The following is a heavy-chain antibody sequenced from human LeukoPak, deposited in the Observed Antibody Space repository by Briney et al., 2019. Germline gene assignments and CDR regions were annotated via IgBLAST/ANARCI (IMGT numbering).Heavy chain of an antibody. CDR1: GASISSGDYY. CDR3: ARGSSRFDY. CDR2: IYYSGNT. D-gene: IGHD6-13*01. V-gene: IGHV4-30-4*08. J-gene: IGHJ4*02. Sequence: PSETLSLTCTVSGASISSGDYYWSWIRQPPGKGLEWIGYIYYSGNTYYNPSLKSRVTMSIDTSKNQFSLRLSSVTAADTAVYYCARGSSRFDYWGQGTLVTVSS.